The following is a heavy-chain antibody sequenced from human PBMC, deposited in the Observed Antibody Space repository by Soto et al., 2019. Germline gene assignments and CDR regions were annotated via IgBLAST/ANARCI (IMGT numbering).Heavy chain of an antibody. CDR3: ARAYSDAFDI. D-gene: IGHD2-15*01. V-gene: IGHV3-11*01. Sequence: QVQLVESGGGLVKPGGSLRLSCAASGFIFSDYYMTWIRQAPGKGLEWVSYISSTGTGIYYADSVKGRFTISRDNAKNSLFLQMSSLRAEDTALYYCARAYSDAFDIWGQGTMVTVSS. CDR1: GFIFSDYY. CDR2: ISSTGTGI. J-gene: IGHJ3*02.